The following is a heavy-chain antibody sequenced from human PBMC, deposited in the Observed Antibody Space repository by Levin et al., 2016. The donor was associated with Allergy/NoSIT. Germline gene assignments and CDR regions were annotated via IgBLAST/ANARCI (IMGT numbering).Heavy chain of an antibody. Sequence: SVKVSCKASGGTFSSYAISWVRQAPGQGLEWMGGIIPILGIANYAQKFQGRVTITADESTSTAYMELSSLRSEDTAVYYCARVGDFWSGGRDYYYYGMDVWGQGTTVTVSS. D-gene: IGHD3-3*01. V-gene: IGHV1-69*10. CDR1: GGTFSSYA. CDR3: ARVGDFWSGGRDYYYYGMDV. J-gene: IGHJ6*02. CDR2: IIPILGIA.